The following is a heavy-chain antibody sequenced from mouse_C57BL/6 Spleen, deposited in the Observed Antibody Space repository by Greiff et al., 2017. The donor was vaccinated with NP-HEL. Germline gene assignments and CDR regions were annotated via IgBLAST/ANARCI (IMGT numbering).Heavy chain of an antibody. CDR2: INYDGSST. V-gene: IGHV5-16*01. CDR3: ARVLLRYWDYAMDY. CDR1: GFTFSDYY. Sequence: DVKLVESEGGLVQPGRSMKLSCTASGFTFSDYYMAWVRQVPEKGLEWVANINYDGSSTYYLDSLKSRFIISRDNAKNILYLQMSSLKSEDTATYYCARVLLRYWDYAMDYWGQGTSVTVSS. D-gene: IGHD1-1*01. J-gene: IGHJ4*01.